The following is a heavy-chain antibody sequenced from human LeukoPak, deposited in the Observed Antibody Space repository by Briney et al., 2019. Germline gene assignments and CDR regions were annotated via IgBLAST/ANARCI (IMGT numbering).Heavy chain of an antibody. CDR2: IIPILGIT. D-gene: IGHD2-15*01. CDR1: GGTFSSYT. CDR3: ARAYGGGTFDY. V-gene: IGHV1-69*02. J-gene: IGHJ4*02. Sequence: SVKVSCKASGGTFSSYTISWVRQAPGQGLEWMGRIIPILGITNYAQKFQGRVTITADKSTSTAYMELSSLRSEDTAVYYCARAYGGGTFDYWGQGTLVTVSS.